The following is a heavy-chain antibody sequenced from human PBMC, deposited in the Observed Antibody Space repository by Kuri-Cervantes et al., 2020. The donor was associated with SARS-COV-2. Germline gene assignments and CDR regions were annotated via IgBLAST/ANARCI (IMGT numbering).Heavy chain of an antibody. CDR1: GFTFSSYE. CDR2: ISNTGSTI. Sequence: GESLKISCAASGFTFSSYEMNWVRQAPGRGLEWLSYISNTGSTIYYADSVKGRFNISRDNAKNSLSLQMNSLRAEDTAVYYCTRYSYYDGAGYRQDAFDMWGQGTMVTVSS. D-gene: IGHD3-22*01. CDR3: TRYSYYDGAGYRQDAFDM. J-gene: IGHJ3*02. V-gene: IGHV3-48*03.